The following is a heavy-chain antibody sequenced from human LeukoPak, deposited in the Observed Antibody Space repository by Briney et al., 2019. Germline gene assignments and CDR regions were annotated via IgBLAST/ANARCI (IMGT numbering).Heavy chain of an antibody. CDR1: GFSFSDYY. CDR2: ISSSGRTI. V-gene: IGHV3-11*01. CDR3: AREWILDY. D-gene: IGHD2-2*03. J-gene: IGHJ4*02. Sequence: GGSLRLSCAASGFSFSDYYMSWLRQAPGKGLEWVSSISSSGRTIYYADSVKGRFTISRDNAKNSLSLQMNSLRAEDTAVYYCAREWILDYWGQETLVTVSS.